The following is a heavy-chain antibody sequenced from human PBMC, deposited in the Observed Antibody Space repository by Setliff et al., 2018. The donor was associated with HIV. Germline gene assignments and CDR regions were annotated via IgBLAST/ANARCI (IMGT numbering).Heavy chain of an antibody. J-gene: IGHJ5*02. CDR1: GGSISSYS. V-gene: IGHV4-4*08. CDR2: IYTSDTT. CDR3: AKRTFGSGRLDP. D-gene: IGHD3-16*01. Sequence: PSETLSLSCTVSGGSISSYSWSWIRQPPGKGLEWIGYIYTSDTTHYNPSLESRVTINRDASKNQISLKLRSVTAADTAVYYCAKRTFGSGRLDPWGQGTLVTVSS.